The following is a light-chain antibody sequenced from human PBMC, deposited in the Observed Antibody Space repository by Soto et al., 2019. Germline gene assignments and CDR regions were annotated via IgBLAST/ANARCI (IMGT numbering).Light chain of an antibody. Sequence: EIVLTQSPVTLSLSPGERATLSCRASQSVTTFLAWYQQKPGQAPRLLIYDASKRATGIPARFSGSGSGTDFTLTISSLEPEDFAVYYCQQRTNGPLTFGGGTKVEI. J-gene: IGKJ4*01. CDR3: QQRTNGPLT. CDR1: QSVTTF. V-gene: IGKV3-11*01. CDR2: DAS.